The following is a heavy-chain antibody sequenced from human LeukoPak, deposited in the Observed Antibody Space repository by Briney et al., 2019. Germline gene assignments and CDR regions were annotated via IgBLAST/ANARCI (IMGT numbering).Heavy chain of an antibody. CDR3: ARVIISTKYYSGLDV. J-gene: IGHJ6*02. CDR2: ISYDGNSK. V-gene: IGHV3-30*03. D-gene: IGHD2/OR15-2a*01. CDR1: GFTFSTYV. Sequence: GESLKISCAGSGFTFSTYVIHWVRQTPGKGLEWAALISYDGNSKYYADSVKGRFTISRDNSKNTVYLQMDSLRPADTAVYYCARVIISTKYYSGLDVWGQGTTVTVSS.